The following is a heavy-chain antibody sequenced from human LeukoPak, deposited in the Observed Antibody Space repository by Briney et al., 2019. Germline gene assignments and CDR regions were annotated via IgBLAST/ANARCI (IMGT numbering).Heavy chain of an antibody. Sequence: SVKVSCKASGGTFNSYAISWVRQAPGQGLEWMGRIIPIFGIANYAQKFQGRVTITADKSTSTAYMELSSLRSEDTAVYYCARSSRTTDDAFDIWGQGTMVTVSS. CDR1: GGTFNSYA. CDR2: IIPIFGIA. D-gene: IGHD1-1*01. CDR3: ARSSRTTDDAFDI. J-gene: IGHJ3*02. V-gene: IGHV1-69*04.